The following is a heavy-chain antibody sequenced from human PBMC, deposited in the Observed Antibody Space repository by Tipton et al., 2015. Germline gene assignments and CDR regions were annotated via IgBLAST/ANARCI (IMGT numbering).Heavy chain of an antibody. CDR1: GDSVSSNSAA. V-gene: IGHV6-1*01. J-gene: IGHJ4*02. CDR2: TYYRSKWYD. Sequence: GLVKPSQTLLLTCAISGDSVSSNSAAWNWIRQSPSGGLEWLGRTYYRSKWYDDYVVSVKSRITIDPDTSKNQFFLQLNSVAPEDTAVYYCARSHGYTTPFDYWGQGTLVAVSP. D-gene: IGHD5-12*01. CDR3: ARSHGYTTPFDY.